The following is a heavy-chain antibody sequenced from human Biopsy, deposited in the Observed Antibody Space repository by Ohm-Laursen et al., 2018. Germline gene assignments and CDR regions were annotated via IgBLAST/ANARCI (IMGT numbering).Heavy chain of an antibody. CDR1: GGSMTGYE. D-gene: IGHD1-26*01. CDR3: ARVEAGTYDALDI. V-gene: IGHV4-59*01. CDR2: IYYSGGT. Sequence: GTLSLTCSVSGGSMTGYEWSWIRLAPGKGLEWIGYIYYSGGTKYNPSLASRVTFSVDMSKSQFSLKLYSATAADTAVYYCARVEAGTYDALDIWGQGTLVAVSA. J-gene: IGHJ3*02.